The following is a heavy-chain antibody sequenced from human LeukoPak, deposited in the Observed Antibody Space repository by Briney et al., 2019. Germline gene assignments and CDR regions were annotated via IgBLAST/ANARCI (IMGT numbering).Heavy chain of an antibody. CDR3: ARRSAAKDAFDI. V-gene: IGHV3-66*01. CDR2: IYSGGST. J-gene: IGHJ3*02. CDR1: GFTFSSYA. D-gene: IGHD6-25*01. Sequence: PGGSLRLSCAASGFTFSSYAMSWVRQAPGKGLEWVSVIYSGGSTHYADSVKGGFTISRDNSKNTLYLQMNSLRAEDTAVYYCARRSAAKDAFDIWGQGTMVTVSS.